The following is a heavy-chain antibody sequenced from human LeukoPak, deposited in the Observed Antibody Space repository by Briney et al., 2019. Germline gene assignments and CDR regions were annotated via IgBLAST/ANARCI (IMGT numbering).Heavy chain of an antibody. CDR2: IKQDGSEK. V-gene: IGHV3-7*01. CDR3: ARDPVDYDSSGYFFFSGPGQEFDY. Sequence: PGGSLRLSCAASGFTFSSYWVSWVRQAPGKGLEWVANIKQDGSEKYYVDSVKGRFTISRDNAKNSLYLQMNSLRAEDTAVYYCARDPVDYDSSGYFFFSGPGQEFDYWGQGTLVTVSS. J-gene: IGHJ4*02. D-gene: IGHD3-22*01. CDR1: GFTFSSYW.